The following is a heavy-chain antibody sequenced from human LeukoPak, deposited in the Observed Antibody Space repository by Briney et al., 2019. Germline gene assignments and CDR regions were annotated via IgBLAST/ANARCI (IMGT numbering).Heavy chain of an antibody. V-gene: IGHV4-4*07. CDR3: AREEATSGYPSFDY. CDR2: IYTSGST. Sequence: SETLSLTCTVSGGSISSYYWSWIRQPAGKGLEWIGRIYTSGSTNYNPSLKSRVTMSVDTSKNQFSLKLSSVTAADTAVYYCAREEATSGYPSFDYWGQGTLVTVSS. J-gene: IGHJ4*02. D-gene: IGHD3-22*01. CDR1: GGSISSYY.